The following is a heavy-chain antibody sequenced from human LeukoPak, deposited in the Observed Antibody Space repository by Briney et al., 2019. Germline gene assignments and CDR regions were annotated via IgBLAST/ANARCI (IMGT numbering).Heavy chain of an antibody. V-gene: IGHV1-2*02. CDR1: GYIFTGYY. CDR3: ARERPGIAVAGTGFAY. J-gene: IGHJ4*02. CDR2: INPKSGGT. Sequence: ASVKVSCKASGYIFTGYYMHWVRQAPGQGLEWMGWINPKSGGTNYAQKFQGRVTMTRDTSTSTAYMELSSLTSDDTAVYYCARERPGIAVAGTGFAYWGQGTLVTVSS. D-gene: IGHD6-19*01.